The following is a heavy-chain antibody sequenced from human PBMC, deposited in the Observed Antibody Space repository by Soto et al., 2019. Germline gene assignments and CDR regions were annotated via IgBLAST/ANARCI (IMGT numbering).Heavy chain of an antibody. CDR3: ARRDVDTAMVTDY. D-gene: IGHD5-18*01. V-gene: IGHV4-39*01. CDR1: GGSISRSSYY. Sequence: SETLSLTCTVSGGSISRSSYYWGWIRQPPGKGLEWIGSIYYSGSTYYNPSLKSRVTISVDTSKNQFSLKLSSVTAADTAVYYCARRDVDTAMVTDYWGQGTLVTVS. CDR2: IYYSGST. J-gene: IGHJ4*02.